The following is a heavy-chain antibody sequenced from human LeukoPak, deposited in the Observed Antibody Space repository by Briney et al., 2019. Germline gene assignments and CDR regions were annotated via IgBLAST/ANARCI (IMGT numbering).Heavy chain of an antibody. CDR1: GGTFSSYA. J-gene: IGHJ4*02. V-gene: IGHV1-69*04. CDR2: IIPILGIA. CDR3: ARDLPPYYFDY. Sequence: SVKVSCKASGGTFSSYAISWVRQAPGQGLEWMGRIIPILGIANYAQKFQGRVTITADKSTSTAYMDLSSLRSEDTAVYYCARDLPPYYFDYWGQGTLVTVSS.